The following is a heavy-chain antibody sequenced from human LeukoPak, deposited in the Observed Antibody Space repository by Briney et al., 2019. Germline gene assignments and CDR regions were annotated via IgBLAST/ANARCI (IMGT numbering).Heavy chain of an antibody. CDR3: AKEDSAVAGAGDAFDI. CDR1: GFTVSSNY. Sequence: PGGSLRLSCAASGFTVSSNYMSWVRQAPGKGLEWVASIRYDGGYKYYADSVKGRFTISRDNSKHTMSLQMDSLRAEDTAVYYCAKEDSAVAGAGDAFDIWGQGTMVTVSS. D-gene: IGHD6-19*01. V-gene: IGHV3-30*02. CDR2: IRYDGGYK. J-gene: IGHJ3*02.